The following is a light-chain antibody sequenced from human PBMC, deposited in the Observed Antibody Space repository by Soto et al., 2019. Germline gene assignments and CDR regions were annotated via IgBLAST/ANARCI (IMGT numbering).Light chain of an antibody. J-gene: IGLJ1*01. V-gene: IGLV2-14*03. CDR1: SSDVGAYNF. CDR3: SAYTVSRTYV. CDR2: NVY. Sequence: QSVKTQPASVSWSPGQVITISCTGTSSDVGAYNFVSWHQQHPGKAPKLMIYNVYDRPSGISYRFSGSKSGNTASLTISGLQGEEEADHYCSAYTVSRTYVFGTGTKVTVL.